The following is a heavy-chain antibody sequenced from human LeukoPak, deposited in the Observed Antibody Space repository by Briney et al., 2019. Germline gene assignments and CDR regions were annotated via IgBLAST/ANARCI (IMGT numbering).Heavy chain of an antibody. J-gene: IGHJ1*01. Sequence: GGSLRLSCAASGFTFISYIMNWVRQAPGKWLEWVSYLSSRSSYIYYADSVKGRFTISRDNAKNSLYLQMNSLRAEDTAVYYCATYSSLNRREFQYWGQGTLLTVSS. V-gene: IGHV3-21*05. CDR1: GFTFISYI. D-gene: IGHD3-22*01. CDR3: ATYSSLNRREFQY. CDR2: LSSRSSYI.